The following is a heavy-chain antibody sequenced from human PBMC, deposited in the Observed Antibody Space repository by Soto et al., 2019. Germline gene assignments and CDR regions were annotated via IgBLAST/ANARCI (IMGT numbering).Heavy chain of an antibody. V-gene: IGHV1-69*13. CDR3: ARDSYYYGSGSYGEPFDY. CDR1: GGTFSSYA. CDR2: IIPIFGTA. D-gene: IGHD3-10*01. Sequence: GASVKVSCKASGGTFSSYAISWVRRAPGQGLEWMGGIIPIFGTANYAQKFQGRVTITADESTSTAYMELSSLRSEDTAVYYCARDSYYYGSGSYGEPFDYWGQGTLVTVSS. J-gene: IGHJ4*02.